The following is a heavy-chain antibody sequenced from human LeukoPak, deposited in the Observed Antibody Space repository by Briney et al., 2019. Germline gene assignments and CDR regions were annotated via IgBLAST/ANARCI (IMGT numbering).Heavy chain of an antibody. J-gene: IGHJ3*02. CDR1: GFTFSSYS. D-gene: IGHD3-22*01. CDR2: ISSSSSYI. CDR3: ARALYYYDSSGYAAFDI. V-gene: IGHV3-21*01. Sequence: GGSLRLSCAASGFTFSSYSMNWVRQAPGKGLEWVSSISSSSSYIYYADSVKGRFTISRDNAKNSLCLQMNSLRAEDTAVYYCARALYYYDSSGYAAFDIWGQGTMVTVSS.